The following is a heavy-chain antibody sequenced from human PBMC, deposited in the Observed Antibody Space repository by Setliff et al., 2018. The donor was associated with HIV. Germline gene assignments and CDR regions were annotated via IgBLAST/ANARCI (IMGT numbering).Heavy chain of an antibody. CDR3: ATKGWNAYKSFDY. V-gene: IGHV4-34*01. CDR2: ITQSGTT. Sequence: SETLSLTCAGYGESFSGYAWNWIRQTPEKGLEWIAEITQSGTTNYNPSLRGRVTIALGTSKNHFSLKLRFVTAADTGFYYWATKGWNAYKSFDYWGQGTLVTVSS. CDR1: GESFSGYA. D-gene: IGHD1-1*01. J-gene: IGHJ4*02.